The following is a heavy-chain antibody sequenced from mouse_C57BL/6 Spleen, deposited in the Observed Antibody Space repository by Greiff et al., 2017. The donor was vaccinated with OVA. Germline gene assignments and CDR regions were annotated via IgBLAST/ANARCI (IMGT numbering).Heavy chain of an antibody. CDR3: ARRKWDGAWFAY. CDR2: IDPSDSYT. CDR1: GYTFTSYW. J-gene: IGHJ3*01. D-gene: IGHD1-3*01. Sequence: QVQLQQPGAELVMPGASVKLSCKASGYTFTSYWMHWVKQRPGQGLEWIGEIDPSDSYTNYNQKFKGKSTLTVDKSSSTAYMQLSSLTSEDSAVYYCARRKWDGAWFAYWGQGTLVTVSA. V-gene: IGHV1-69*01.